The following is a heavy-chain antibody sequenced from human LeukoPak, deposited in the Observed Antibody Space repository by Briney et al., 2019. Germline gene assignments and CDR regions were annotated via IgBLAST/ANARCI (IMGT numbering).Heavy chain of an antibody. CDR2: INPNSGGT. CDR1: GYTFTGYY. V-gene: IGHV1-2*02. J-gene: IGHJ5*02. CDR3: ARDPSIAVAGTKGFDP. Sequence: ASVRVSCTASGYTFTGYYMHWVRQAPGQGLEWMGWINPNSGGTNYVQKFQGRVTMTRDTSISTAYMELSRLRSDDTAVYYCARDPSIAVAGTKGFDPWGQGTLVTVSS. D-gene: IGHD6-19*01.